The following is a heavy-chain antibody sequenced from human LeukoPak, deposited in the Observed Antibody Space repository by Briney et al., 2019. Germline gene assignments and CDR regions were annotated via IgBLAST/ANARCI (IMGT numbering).Heavy chain of an antibody. V-gene: IGHV3-23*01. CDR2: ISGSGGST. D-gene: IGHD2-2*01. CDR1: GFTFSSYA. Sequence: GGSLRLSCAASGFTFSSYAMSWVRQAPGKGLEWVSAISGSGGSTYHADSVRGRFTISRDNSKNTLYLQMNSLRAEDTAVYYCAGYCSSVSCRNIDYWGQGTLVTVSS. J-gene: IGHJ4*02. CDR3: AGYCSSVSCRNIDY.